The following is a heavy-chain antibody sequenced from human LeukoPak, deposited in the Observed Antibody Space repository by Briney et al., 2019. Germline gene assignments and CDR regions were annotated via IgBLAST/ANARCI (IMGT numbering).Heavy chain of an antibody. CDR3: AKAPYYYDSSGYRETDY. D-gene: IGHD3-22*01. V-gene: IGHV3-23*01. CDR1: GFTFSSYA. Sequence: GESLRLSCAASGFTFSSYAMSWVRQAPGKGLEWVSAISGSGGSTYYADSVKGRFTISRDNSKNTLYLQMNSLRAEDTAVYYCAKAPYYYDSSGYRETDYWGQGTLVTVSS. CDR2: ISGSGGST. J-gene: IGHJ4*02.